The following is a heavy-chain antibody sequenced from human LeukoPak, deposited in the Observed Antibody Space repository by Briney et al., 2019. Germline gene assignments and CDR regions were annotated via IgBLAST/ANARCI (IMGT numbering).Heavy chain of an antibody. CDR3: ARDGGAVAGRFDY. J-gene: IGHJ4*02. V-gene: IGHV1-69*13. CDR1: GGTFSSYA. Sequence: GASVTVSCKASGGTFSSYAISWVRQAPGQGLEWMGGIIPIFGTANYAQKFQGRATITADESTSTAYLELSSLRSEDTAVYYCARDGGAVAGRFDYWGQGTLVTVSS. CDR2: IIPIFGTA. D-gene: IGHD6-19*01.